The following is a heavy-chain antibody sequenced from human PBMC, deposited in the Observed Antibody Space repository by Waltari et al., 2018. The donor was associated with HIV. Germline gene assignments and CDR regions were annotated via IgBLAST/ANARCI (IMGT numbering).Heavy chain of an antibody. CDR1: GFTFGDFA. Sequence: EVQLVESGGTLVQPGRSLRLSCSTSGFTFGDFAIIWVRQALGKGVEGVGLIRTKTYGGTTESAASVKDRFTISRDDSRSIAYLQMNSLKTEDTAIYFCTRQHDSSGYYTRGLFYFDYWGQGNLVTVSS. D-gene: IGHD3-22*01. CDR2: IRTKTYGGTT. CDR3: TRQHDSSGYYTRGLFYFDY. J-gene: IGHJ4*02. V-gene: IGHV3-49*04.